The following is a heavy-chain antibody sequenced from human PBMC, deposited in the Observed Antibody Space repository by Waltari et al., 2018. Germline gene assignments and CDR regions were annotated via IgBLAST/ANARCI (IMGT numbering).Heavy chain of an antibody. D-gene: IGHD3-9*01. Sequence: QVQLQESGPGLVKRSGTLSLTCAVSGGSISSSNWWIGEIYHSGSTNYNPSLKSRVTISVDKSKNQFSLKLSSVTAADTAVYYCSSKSTSYDILTGYYPFKVDYRGQGTLVTVAS. CDR3: SSKSTSYDILTGYYPFKVDY. CDR2: IYHSGST. V-gene: IGHV4-4*02. CDR1: GGSISSSNW. J-gene: IGHJ4*02.